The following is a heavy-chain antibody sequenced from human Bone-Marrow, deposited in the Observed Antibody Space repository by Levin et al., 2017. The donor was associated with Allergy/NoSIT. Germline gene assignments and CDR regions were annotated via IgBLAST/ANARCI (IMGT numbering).Heavy chain of an antibody. Sequence: GESLKISCAASGFSFSTYEMVWVRQAPGKRLEWISYIHYSGTPIYYAESLKGRFTISRDNAKNALYLQMNSLRAEDTAIYYCASGPIADYWGQGTLVTVSS. V-gene: IGHV3-48*03. CDR1: GFSFSTYE. J-gene: IGHJ4*02. CDR2: IHYSGTPI. CDR3: ASGPIADY. D-gene: IGHD2-21*01.